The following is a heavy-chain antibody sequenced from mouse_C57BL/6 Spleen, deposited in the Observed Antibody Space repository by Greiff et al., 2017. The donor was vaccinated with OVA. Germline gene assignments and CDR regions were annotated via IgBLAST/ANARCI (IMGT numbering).Heavy chain of an antibody. CDR2: ISDGGSYT. J-gene: IGHJ2*01. V-gene: IGHV5-4*01. CDR1: GFTFSSYA. CDR3: ARDRGTTVVGFDY. Sequence: EVQVVESGGGLVKPGGSLKLSCAASGFTFSSYAMSWVRQTPEKRLEWVATISDGGSYTYYPDNVKGRFTISRDNAKNNLYLQMSHLKSEDTAMYYCARDRGTTVVGFDYWGQGTTLTVSS. D-gene: IGHD1-1*01.